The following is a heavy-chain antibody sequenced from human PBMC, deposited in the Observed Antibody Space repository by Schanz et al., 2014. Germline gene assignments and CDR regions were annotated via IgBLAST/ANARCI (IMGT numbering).Heavy chain of an antibody. V-gene: IGHV3-33*01. D-gene: IGHD4-17*01. CDR2: IWFDGTNK. CDR1: GFTLSSYG. CDR3: VRDLGGDQTDY. J-gene: IGHJ4*02. Sequence: VQLVESGGGVVQPGRSLRLSCSASGFTLSSYGMHWVRQAPGKGLEWLAVIWFDGTNKYNADSVKGRFTISRDTSKNTLYLQVNSLRAEDTAVYYCVRDLGGDQTDYWGQGTLVTVSS.